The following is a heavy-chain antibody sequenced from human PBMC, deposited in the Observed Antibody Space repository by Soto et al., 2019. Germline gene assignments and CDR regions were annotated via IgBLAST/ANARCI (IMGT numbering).Heavy chain of an antibody. V-gene: IGHV1-2*04. CDR2: ISAYNGNT. CDR3: AREYYYDSSGYYLGSAFDI. J-gene: IGHJ3*02. Sequence: ASVKVSCTASGYTFTSYDINWVRQATGQGLEWMGWISAYNGNTNYAQKFQGWVTMTRDTSISTAYMELSRLRSDDTAVYYCAREYYYDSSGYYLGSAFDIWGQGTMVTVSS. CDR1: GYTFTSYD. D-gene: IGHD3-22*01.